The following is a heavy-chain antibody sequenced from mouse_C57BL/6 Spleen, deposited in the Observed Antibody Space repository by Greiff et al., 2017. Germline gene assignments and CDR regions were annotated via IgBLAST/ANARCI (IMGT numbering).Heavy chain of an antibody. CDR2: INPNNGGT. J-gene: IGHJ1*03. Sequence: VQLQQSGPELVKPGASVKISCKASGYTFTDYYMNWVKQSHGKSLEWIGDINPNNGGTSYNQKFKGKATLTVDKSSSTAYMELRSLTSVDSAVYYCARRYYYGSSYWYFDVWGTGTTVTVSS. CDR3: ARRYYYGSSYWYFDV. V-gene: IGHV1-26*01. D-gene: IGHD1-1*01. CDR1: GYTFTDYY.